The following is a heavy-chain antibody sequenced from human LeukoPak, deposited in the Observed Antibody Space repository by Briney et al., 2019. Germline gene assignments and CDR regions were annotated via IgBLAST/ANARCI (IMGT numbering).Heavy chain of an antibody. CDR2: ISYDGSNK. CDR1: GFTFSSYG. D-gene: IGHD1-26*01. V-gene: IGHV3-30*18. Sequence: GGSLRLSCAASGFTFSSYGMHWVRQAPGKGLEWVAVISYDGSNKYYADSVKGRFTISRDNSKNTLYPQMNSLRAEDTAVYYCAKGGSTGFDYWGQGTLVTVSS. J-gene: IGHJ4*02. CDR3: AKGGSTGFDY.